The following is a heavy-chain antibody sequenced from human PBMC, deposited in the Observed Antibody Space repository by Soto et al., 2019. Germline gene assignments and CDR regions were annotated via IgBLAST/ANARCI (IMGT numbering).Heavy chain of an antibody. Sequence: QVQLVQSGAEVKKPGASVKVSCKASGYTFTSYGISWVRQAPGQGLEWMGWISAYNGNTNYAQKLQGRVTMTTDTSTGTAYMELRSLRSDDTAVYYCAALYYYGSGPSYYYYGMDVWGQGTTVTVSS. V-gene: IGHV1-18*01. CDR1: GYTFTSYG. D-gene: IGHD3-10*01. CDR3: AALYYYGSGPSYYYYGMDV. CDR2: ISAYNGNT. J-gene: IGHJ6*02.